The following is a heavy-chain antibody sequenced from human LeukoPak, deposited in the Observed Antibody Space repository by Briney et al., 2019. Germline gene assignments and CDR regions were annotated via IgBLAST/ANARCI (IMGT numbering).Heavy chain of an antibody. CDR2: ISHDGNDQ. Sequence: SGGSLRLSCAGSGFTFSTYEMHWVRQAPGKGLEWVAVISHDGNDQYYGDSVKGRFTISRDNSKNALYLQMNSLRLEDTAVYYCAGDRDCSRTSCFNAFDVWGQGTMAIVSS. CDR1: GFTFSTYE. CDR3: AGDRDCSRTSCFNAFDV. V-gene: IGHV3-30*04. J-gene: IGHJ3*01. D-gene: IGHD2-2*01.